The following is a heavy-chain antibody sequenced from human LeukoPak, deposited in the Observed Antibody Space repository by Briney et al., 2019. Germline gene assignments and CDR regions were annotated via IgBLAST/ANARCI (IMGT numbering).Heavy chain of an antibody. CDR3: ARDGVEVAGTPLGFHF. CDR2: INPNSGGT. CDR1: GYTFTGYN. J-gene: IGHJ4*02. Sequence: GASVKVSCKASGYTFTGYNMHWVRQAPGQGLEWMGWINPNSGGTNYAQKFQGRVTMTRDTSISTAYMELSRLRSDDTAVYYCARDGVEVAGTPLGFHFWGQGTLVTVSS. V-gene: IGHV1-2*02. D-gene: IGHD6-19*01.